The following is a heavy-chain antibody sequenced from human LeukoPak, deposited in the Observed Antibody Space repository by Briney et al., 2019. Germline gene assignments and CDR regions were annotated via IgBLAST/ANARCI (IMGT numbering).Heavy chain of an antibody. CDR1: GFTYSSYS. J-gene: IGHJ4*02. Sequence: GGSLRLSCAASGFTYSSYSMNWVRQAPGKGLEWVSAISGSGGSTYYADSVKGRFTISRDNSKNTLYLQMNSLRAEDTAVYYCAKGGSSGWEGTFDYWGQGTLVTVSS. V-gene: IGHV3-23*01. CDR3: AKGGSSGWEGTFDY. CDR2: ISGSGGST. D-gene: IGHD6-19*01.